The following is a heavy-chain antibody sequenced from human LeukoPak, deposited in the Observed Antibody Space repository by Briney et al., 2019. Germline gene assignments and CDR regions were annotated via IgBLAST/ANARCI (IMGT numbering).Heavy chain of an antibody. D-gene: IGHD6-19*01. J-gene: IGHJ4*02. CDR3: AKDALGIAVAGLVDY. CDR2: ISYDGSNN. Sequence: PGGSLRLSCAASGFTFSSCGMHWVRQAPGKGLEWVAVISYDGSNNYYADSVKGRFTISRDNSKNTLYLQMNSLRAEDTAVYYCAKDALGIAVAGLVDYWGQGTLVTVSS. V-gene: IGHV3-30*18. CDR1: GFTFSSCG.